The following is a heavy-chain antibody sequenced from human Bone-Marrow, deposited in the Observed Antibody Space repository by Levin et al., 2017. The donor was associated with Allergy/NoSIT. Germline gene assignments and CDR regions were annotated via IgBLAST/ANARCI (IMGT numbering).Heavy chain of an antibody. CDR2: ISYIGST. D-gene: IGHD1/OR15-1a*01. CDR3: ARGTFHGASGAFDV. Sequence: SQTLSLTCTVSGGSISGGGYYWCWIRQHPGKGLEWIGCISYIGSTHYNPSLKSRVTISADTSDKQFSLKMSSVTAADTAVFYCARGTFHGASGAFDVWGQGTIVTVSS. V-gene: IGHV4-31*03. J-gene: IGHJ3*01. CDR1: GGSISGGGYY.